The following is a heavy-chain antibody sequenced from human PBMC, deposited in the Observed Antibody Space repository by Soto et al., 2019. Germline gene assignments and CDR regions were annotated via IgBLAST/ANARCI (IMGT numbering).Heavy chain of an antibody. D-gene: IGHD5-18*01. CDR2: IYYSGST. CDR3: ARVRSYGAYYFDY. J-gene: IGHJ4*02. CDR1: GGSISSGGYY. Sequence: SETLSLTCTVSGGSISSGGYYWSWIRQHPGKGLERIGYIYYSGSTYYNPSLKSRVTISVDTSKNQFSLKLSSVTAADTAVYYCARVRSYGAYYFDYWGQGTLVTVSS. V-gene: IGHV4-31*03.